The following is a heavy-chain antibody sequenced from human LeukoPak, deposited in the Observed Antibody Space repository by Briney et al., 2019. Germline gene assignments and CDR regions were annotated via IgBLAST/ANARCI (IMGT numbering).Heavy chain of an antibody. V-gene: IGHV1-2*02. D-gene: IGHD5-12*01. CDR3: ARPPYGGYGEDFDY. J-gene: IGHJ4*02. CDR1: GYTFTGYY. Sequence: GASVKVSCKASGYTFTGYYMHGVRQAPGQGLEWMGWINPNSGGTNYAQKFQGRVTMTRDTSISTAYMELSRLRSDDTAVYYCARPPYGGYGEDFDYWGQGTLVTVSS. CDR2: INPNSGGT.